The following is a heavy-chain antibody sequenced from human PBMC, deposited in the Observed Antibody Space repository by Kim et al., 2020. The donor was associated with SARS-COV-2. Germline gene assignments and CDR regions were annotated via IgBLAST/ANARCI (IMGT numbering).Heavy chain of an antibody. Sequence: KGRFTISRDNAKNSLYLQMNSLRDEDTAVYYCARPFRYCSSTSCHFRSDYWGQGTLVTVSS. D-gene: IGHD2-2*01. CDR3: ARPFRYCSSTSCHFRSDY. V-gene: IGHV3-48*02. J-gene: IGHJ4*02.